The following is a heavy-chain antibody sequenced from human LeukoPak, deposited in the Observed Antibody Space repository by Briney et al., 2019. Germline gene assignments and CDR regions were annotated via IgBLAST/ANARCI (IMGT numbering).Heavy chain of an antibody. Sequence: PSETLSLTCTVSGGSISSHYWSWIRQSPGKGLEWIGYIYYSGSTNYNPSLKSRVTISLDTSRNQFSLKLNSVTAADTAVYYCAKSNGYGLVDIWGQGTMVTVSS. CDR3: AKSNGYGLVDI. D-gene: IGHD3-10*01. CDR2: IYYSGST. J-gene: IGHJ3*02. V-gene: IGHV4-59*11. CDR1: GGSISSHY.